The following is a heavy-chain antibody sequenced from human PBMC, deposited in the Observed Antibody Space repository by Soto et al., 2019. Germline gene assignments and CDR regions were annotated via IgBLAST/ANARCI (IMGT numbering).Heavy chain of an antibody. Sequence: EVQVSESGGGLVQPGGSLRLSCATSGFTFSNYPMNWVRQAPGKGLEWVSGISAGGDRTYYADSVKGRFTIFRDNSKNSVSLRMISLRVEDTAVYYCARRVWGQGTPGTVSS. CDR1: GFTFSNYP. V-gene: IGHV3-23*01. CDR3: ARRV. CDR2: ISAGGDRT. J-gene: IGHJ4*02.